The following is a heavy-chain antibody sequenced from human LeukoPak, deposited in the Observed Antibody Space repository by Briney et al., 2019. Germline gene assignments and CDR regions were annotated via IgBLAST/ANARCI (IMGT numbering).Heavy chain of an antibody. D-gene: IGHD3-10*01. J-gene: IGHJ4*02. CDR1: GFTFSTFW. V-gene: IGHV3-7*01. CDR3: ARGGLYKYGGTSGDY. Sequence: GGSLRLTCAASGFTFSTFWMSWVRQAPGKGLEWVANVRQDGSETYYVDSVKGRFFISRDNAENSLYLQMNSLRGDDTAVYFCARGGLYKYGGTSGDYWGQGTLVSVSS. CDR2: VRQDGSET.